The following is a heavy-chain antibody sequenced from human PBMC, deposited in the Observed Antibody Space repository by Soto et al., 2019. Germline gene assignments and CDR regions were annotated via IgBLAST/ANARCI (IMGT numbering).Heavy chain of an antibody. D-gene: IGHD2-15*01. CDR2: ISPGSRYP. CDR3: VRGGGGLFDP. V-gene: IGHV3-11*06. Sequence: QVQLVESGGGLVPPGGSLRLSCAGSGFTFGDSYMSWIRQAPGKGLEWLSYISPGSRYPAYADSVKGRFTISRDNARRSLFLQMTSLTAEDTAMYYCVRGGGGLFDPWGQGTMVTVSS. CDR1: GFTFGDSY. J-gene: IGHJ5*02.